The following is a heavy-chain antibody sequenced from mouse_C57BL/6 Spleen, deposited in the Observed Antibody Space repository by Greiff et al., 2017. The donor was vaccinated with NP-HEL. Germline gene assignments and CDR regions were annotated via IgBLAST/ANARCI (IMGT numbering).Heavy chain of an antibody. D-gene: IGHD4-1*02. CDR3: TKGQLVRGDY. J-gene: IGHJ2*01. CDR2: IDPETGGT. CDR1: GYTFTDYE. Sequence: VKLQESGAELVRPGASVTLSCKASGYTFTDYEMHWVKQTPVHGLEWIGAIDPETGGTAYNQKFKGKAILTADKSSSTAYMELRSLTSEDSAVYYCTKGQLVRGDYWGQGTTLTVSS. V-gene: IGHV1-15*01.